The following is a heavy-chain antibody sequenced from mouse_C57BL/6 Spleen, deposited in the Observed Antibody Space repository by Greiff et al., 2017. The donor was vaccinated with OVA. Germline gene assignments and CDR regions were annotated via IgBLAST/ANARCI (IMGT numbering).Heavy chain of an antibody. J-gene: IGHJ3*01. V-gene: IGHV1-80*01. CDR3: AIYYGNSWFAY. Sequence: VKLLESGAELVKPGASVKISCKASGYAFSSYWMNWVKQRPGKGLEWIGQIYPGDGDTNYNGKFKGKATLTADKSSSTAYMQLSSLTSEDSAVYFCAIYYGNSWFAYWGQGTLVTVSA. CDR2: IYPGDGDT. CDR1: GYAFSSYW. D-gene: IGHD2-1*01.